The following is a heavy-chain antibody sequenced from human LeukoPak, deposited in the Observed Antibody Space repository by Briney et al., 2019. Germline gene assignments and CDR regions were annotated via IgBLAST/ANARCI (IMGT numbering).Heavy chain of an antibody. CDR2: INHSGST. CDR1: GGSISSYY. J-gene: IGHJ4*02. CDR3: ATLAVAGDY. Sequence: SETLSLTCTVSGGSISSYYWSWIRQPPGKGLEWIGEINHSGSTNYNPSLKSRVTISVDTSKNQFSLKLSSVTAADTAVYYCATLAVAGDYWGQGTLVTVSS. V-gene: IGHV4-34*01. D-gene: IGHD6-19*01.